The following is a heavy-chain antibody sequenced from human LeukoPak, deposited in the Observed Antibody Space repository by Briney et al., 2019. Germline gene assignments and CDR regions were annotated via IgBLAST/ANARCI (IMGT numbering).Heavy chain of an antibody. V-gene: IGHV3-23*01. Sequence: PGGSLRLSCAASGFTFSRYAISWVRQAPGKGLEWVSFISGSGGSTYYADSVKGRFTISRDNSKNTLYLQMNSLRAEDTAIYYCAKTPWGYCDSSSCNYFDYWGRGTLVTVSS. CDR2: ISGSGGST. J-gene: IGHJ4*02. CDR1: GFTFSRYA. CDR3: AKTPWGYCDSSSCNYFDY. D-gene: IGHD2-2*01.